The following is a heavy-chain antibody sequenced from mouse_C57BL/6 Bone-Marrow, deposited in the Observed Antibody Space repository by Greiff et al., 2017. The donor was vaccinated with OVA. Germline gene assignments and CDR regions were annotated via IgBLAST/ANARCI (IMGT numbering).Heavy chain of an antibody. J-gene: IGHJ4*01. CDR2: INPYNGGT. CDR1: GYTFTDYY. Sequence: EVMLVESGPVLVKPGASVKMSCKASGYTFTDYYMNWVKQSHGKSLEWIGVINPYNGGTSYNQKFKGKATLTVDKSSSTAYMELNSLTSEDSAVYYCARRRVYGYEGDYAMDYWGQGTSVTVSS. V-gene: IGHV1-19*01. CDR3: ARRRVYGYEGDYAMDY. D-gene: IGHD2-2*01.